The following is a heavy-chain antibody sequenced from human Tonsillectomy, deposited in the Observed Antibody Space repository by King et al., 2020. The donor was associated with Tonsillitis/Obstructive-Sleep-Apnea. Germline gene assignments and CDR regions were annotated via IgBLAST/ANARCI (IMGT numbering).Heavy chain of an antibody. CDR2: ISSSGSTI. Sequence: VQLVESGGGLVQPGGSLRLSCAASGFTFSSYEMNWVRQAPGKGLEWVSYISSSGSTIYYADSVKGRFTISRVNAKNSLYLQMNRLRAEDTAVYYCARGYCSSTSCSAPGRAGGFDIWGQGTMVTVSS. V-gene: IGHV3-48*03. CDR1: GFTFSSYE. D-gene: IGHD2-2*01. CDR3: ARGYCSSTSCSAPGRAGGFDI. J-gene: IGHJ3*02.